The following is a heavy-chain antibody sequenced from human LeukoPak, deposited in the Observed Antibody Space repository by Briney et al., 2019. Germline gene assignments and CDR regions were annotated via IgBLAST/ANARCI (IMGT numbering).Heavy chain of an antibody. CDR3: ARGLDSSGYYSIDY. D-gene: IGHD3-22*01. Sequence: ASVKVSCKASGYTFTSYDINWVRQATGQGLEWMGWMNPNSGNTGYAQKFQGRVTITRNTSISTAYMELSSLRSEDTAVYYCARGLDSSGYYSIDYWGQGTLVTVSS. CDR1: GYTFTSYD. J-gene: IGHJ4*02. V-gene: IGHV1-8*03. CDR2: MNPNSGNT.